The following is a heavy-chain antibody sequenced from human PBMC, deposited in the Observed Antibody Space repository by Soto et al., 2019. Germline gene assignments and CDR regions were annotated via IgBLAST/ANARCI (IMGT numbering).Heavy chain of an antibody. CDR3: AVDGARLGY. D-gene: IGHD6-6*01. CDR2: INHSGIT. Sequence: QVQLQQWGAGLLKPSETLSLTCAVYGGSFSGYYWNWIRQPPGKGLEWIGEINHSGITNYNPSLKSRVTISVDTSKSQFSLKLSSVTAADTAVYYCAVDGARLGYWGPGTLVTVSS. CDR1: GGSFSGYY. V-gene: IGHV4-34*01. J-gene: IGHJ4*02.